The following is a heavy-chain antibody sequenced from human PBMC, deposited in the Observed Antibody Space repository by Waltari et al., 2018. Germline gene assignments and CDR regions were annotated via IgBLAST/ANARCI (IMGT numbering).Heavy chain of an antibody. CDR2: VYYGGTT. J-gene: IGHJ4*02. CDR1: GDSISSSNYY. Sequence: QLQLQESGPGLVKPSETLSLSCSVSGDSISSSNYYWGWIRQPPGKGLEWIARVYYGGTTYYNPSLRSRVTISGDTSRNQFYLRLTSVTATDTAVYYCARSSAGMPRWLGDYWGQGILVTVSS. D-gene: IGHD5-12*01. V-gene: IGHV4-39*01. CDR3: ARSSAGMPRWLGDY.